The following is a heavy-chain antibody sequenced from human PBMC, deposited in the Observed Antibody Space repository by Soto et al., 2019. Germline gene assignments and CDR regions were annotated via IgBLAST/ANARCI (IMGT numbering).Heavy chain of an antibody. CDR1: GGSISSGGYY. Sequence: PSETLSLTCTVSGGSISSGGYYWSWIRQHPGKGLEWIGYIYYSGSTYYNPSLKSRVTISVDTSKNQFSLKLSSVTAADTAVYYCARXTSYDYVWGSYRLYFDYWGQGTLVTVSS. CDR2: IYYSGST. CDR3: ARXTSYDYVWGSYRLYFDY. V-gene: IGHV4-31*03. J-gene: IGHJ4*02. D-gene: IGHD3-16*02.